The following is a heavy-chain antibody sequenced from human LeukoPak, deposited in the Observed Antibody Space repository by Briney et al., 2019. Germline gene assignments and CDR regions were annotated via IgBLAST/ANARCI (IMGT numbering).Heavy chain of an antibody. D-gene: IGHD4-23*01. CDR3: ARHVSGNPPYYYMDV. J-gene: IGHJ6*03. CDR2: IYPGDSDT. Sequence: GESLKISCKGSGYSFTSYWIGWVRQMPGKGLEWMGIIYPGDSDTRYSPSFQGQVTISADKSISTAYLQWSSLKASDTAMYYCARHVSGNPPYYYMDVWGKGTTVTVSS. V-gene: IGHV5-51*01. CDR1: GYSFTSYW.